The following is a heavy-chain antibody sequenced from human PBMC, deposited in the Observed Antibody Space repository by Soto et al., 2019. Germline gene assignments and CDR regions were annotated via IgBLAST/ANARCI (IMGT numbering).Heavy chain of an antibody. V-gene: IGHV3-33*01. CDR1: GFTFSNYG. CDR3: ARLYCSSPSCYSVGAFEI. CDR2: IWFDGSDK. J-gene: IGHJ3*02. Sequence: PGGSLRLSCAASGFTFSNYGMHWVRQAPGKGLEWVALIWFDGSDKYYADSVKGRFTMSRDNSKNTVYLQMSSLRAEDTAMYYCARLYCSSPSCYSVGAFEIRGQGTMVTVSS. D-gene: IGHD2-2*01.